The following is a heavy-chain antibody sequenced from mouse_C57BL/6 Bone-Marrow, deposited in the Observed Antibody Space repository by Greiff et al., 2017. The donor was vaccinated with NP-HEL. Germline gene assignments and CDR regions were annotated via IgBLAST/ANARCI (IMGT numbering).Heavy chain of an antibody. CDR3: ATLYDGYPLGLDY. CDR2: IDPSDSYT. J-gene: IGHJ4*01. D-gene: IGHD2-3*01. CDR1: GYTFTSYW. Sequence: QVQLQQPGAELVMPGASVKLSCKASGYTFTSYWMHWVKQRPGQGLEWIGEIDPSDSYTNYNQKFKGKSTLTVDKSSSTAYMQLSSLTSEDSAVYYCATLYDGYPLGLDYWGQGTSVTVSS. V-gene: IGHV1-69*01.